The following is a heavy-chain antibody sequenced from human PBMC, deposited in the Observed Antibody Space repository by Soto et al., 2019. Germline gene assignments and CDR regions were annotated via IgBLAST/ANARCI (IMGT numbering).Heavy chain of an antibody. CDR3: ARFAGALAVADY. Sequence: GGSLRLSCAASGFTFSSYGMHWVRQAPGKGLEWVAVTWYDGSNKYYADSVKGRFTISRDNSKNTLYLQMNSLRAEDTAVYYCARFAGALAVADYWGQGTLVTVSS. CDR2: TWYDGSNK. CDR1: GFTFSSYG. D-gene: IGHD6-19*01. V-gene: IGHV3-33*01. J-gene: IGHJ4*02.